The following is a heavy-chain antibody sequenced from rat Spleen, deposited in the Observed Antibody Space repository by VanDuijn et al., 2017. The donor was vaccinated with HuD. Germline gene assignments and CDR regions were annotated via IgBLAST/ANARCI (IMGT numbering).Heavy chain of an antibody. CDR3: VRRRYGSGHFDY. J-gene: IGHJ2*01. D-gene: IGHD4-3*01. CDR1: GFSLNTDGMC. CDR2: IWWNDAD. Sequence: QVTLKESGPGILQPSQTLSLTCSFSGFSLNTDGMCVGWVRQSSGKGLEWLANIWWNDADYYSPSLKNRLTISKDTSKSQVFLKITNVDTADTATYYCVRRRYGSGHFDYWGQGVMVTVSS. V-gene: IGHV8-28*01.